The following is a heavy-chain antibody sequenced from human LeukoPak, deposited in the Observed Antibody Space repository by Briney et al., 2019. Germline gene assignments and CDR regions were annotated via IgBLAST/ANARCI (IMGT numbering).Heavy chain of an antibody. J-gene: IGHJ4*02. D-gene: IGHD3-16*01. CDR3: ARRGRYYFDY. CDR1: GFTSSSYG. CDR2: IGTSGGST. V-gene: IGHV3-23*01. Sequence: GGSLRLSCAASGFTSSSYGMSWVRQAPGKGLEWVSSIGTSGGSTYYPDSVKGRFTISRDNSKNTLYLQMNSLRAEDTALYYCARRGRYYFDYWGQGTLVTVS.